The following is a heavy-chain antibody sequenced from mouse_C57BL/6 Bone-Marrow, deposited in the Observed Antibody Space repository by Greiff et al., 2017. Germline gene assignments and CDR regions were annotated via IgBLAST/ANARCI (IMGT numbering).Heavy chain of an antibody. CDR3: ARRDGNYSYWYFDV. Sequence: QVQLKQPGTELVKPGASVKLSCKASGYTFTSYWMHWVKQRPGQGLEWIGNINPSNGGTNYNEKFKSKATLTVDNSSSTAYMQHSSLTSEDSAVYYCARRDGNYSYWYFDVWGTGTTVTVSS. CDR2: INPSNGGT. D-gene: IGHD2-1*01. V-gene: IGHV1-53*01. CDR1: GYTFTSYW. J-gene: IGHJ1*03.